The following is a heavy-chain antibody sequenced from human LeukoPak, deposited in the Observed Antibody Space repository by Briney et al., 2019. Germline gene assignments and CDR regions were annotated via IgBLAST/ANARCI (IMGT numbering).Heavy chain of an antibody. CDR3: ARVNTMVRGAMPDY. Sequence: SETLSLTCTVSGGSISSGGYYWSWIRQHPGKGLEWIGCIYYSGSTYYNPSLKSRVTISVDTSKNQFSLKLSSVTAADTAVYYCARVNTMVRGAMPDYWGQGTLVTVSS. V-gene: IGHV4-31*03. D-gene: IGHD3-10*01. CDR2: IYYSGST. J-gene: IGHJ4*02. CDR1: GGSISSGGYY.